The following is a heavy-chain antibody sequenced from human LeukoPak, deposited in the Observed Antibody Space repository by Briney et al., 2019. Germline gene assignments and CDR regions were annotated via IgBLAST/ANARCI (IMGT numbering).Heavy chain of an antibody. V-gene: IGHV3-66*01. Sequence: GGSLRLSCAASGFTVSSNYMSWVRRAPGKGLEWVSVIYSGGSTYYADSMKGRFTISRDNSKNTLYLQMNSLRAEDTAVYYCARDFIAARPGNDYWGQGTLVTVSS. D-gene: IGHD6-6*01. CDR2: IYSGGST. J-gene: IGHJ4*02. CDR3: ARDFIAARPGNDY. CDR1: GFTVSSNY.